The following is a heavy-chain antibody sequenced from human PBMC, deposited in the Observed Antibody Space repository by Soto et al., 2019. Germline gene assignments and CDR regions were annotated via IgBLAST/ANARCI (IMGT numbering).Heavy chain of an antibody. CDR2: ISGSGGST. J-gene: IGHJ6*02. CDR3: ATLYYYGSGPDGMDV. V-gene: IGHV3-23*01. CDR1: GFTFSSYA. D-gene: IGHD3-10*01. Sequence: PGGSLRLSCAASGFTFSSYAMSWVRQAPGKGLEWVSAISGSGGSTYYADSVKGRFTISRDNSKNTLYLQMNSLRAEDTAVYYCATLYYYGSGPDGMDVWGQGTTVTVSS.